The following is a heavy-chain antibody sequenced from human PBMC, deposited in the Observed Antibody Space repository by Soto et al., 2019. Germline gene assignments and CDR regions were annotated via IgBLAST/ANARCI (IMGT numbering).Heavy chain of an antibody. V-gene: IGHV3-48*03. CDR3: ARERTYYYYYGMDV. Sequence: GGSLRLSCAASGFTFSSYEMNWVRQAPGKGLEWVSYXXSXXSXXXXXDXXXGRFTISRDNAKNSLYLQMNSLRAEDTAVYYCARERTYYYYYGMDVWGQGTTVTVSS. CDR2: XXSXXSXX. CDR1: GFTFSSYE. J-gene: IGHJ6*02.